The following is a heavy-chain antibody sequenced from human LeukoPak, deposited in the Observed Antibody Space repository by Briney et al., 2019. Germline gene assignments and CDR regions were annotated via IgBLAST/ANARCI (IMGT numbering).Heavy chain of an antibody. D-gene: IGHD3-16*01. CDR1: GFTFSGSA. CDR3: AKGDKMLTWRRTYNRFNP. Sequence: GGSLRLSCAASGFTFSGSAIHWVRQASGKGLEWLGRIRSKANNYATAYGASVEGRFTISRDDSKNTAYLQMNSLRAEDTAVYFCAKGDKMLTWRRTYNRFNPWGQGTLVTVSS. J-gene: IGHJ5*02. V-gene: IGHV3-73*01. CDR2: IRSKANNYAT.